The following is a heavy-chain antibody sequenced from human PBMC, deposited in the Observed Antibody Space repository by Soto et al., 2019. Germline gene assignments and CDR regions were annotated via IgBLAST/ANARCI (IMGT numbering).Heavy chain of an antibody. CDR1: GYTFTSYG. CDR3: VRVGPGYYDSSGYPQGAFDI. CDR2: INPSGGST. Sequence: GASVKVSCKASGYTFTSYGISWVRQAPGQGLEWMGIINPSGGSTRYAQKFQGRVTMTRDTSTSTVHMELSSLRSEDTAVYYCVRVGPGYYDSSGYPQGAFDIWGQGTMVTVSS. J-gene: IGHJ3*02. D-gene: IGHD3-22*01. V-gene: IGHV1-46*03.